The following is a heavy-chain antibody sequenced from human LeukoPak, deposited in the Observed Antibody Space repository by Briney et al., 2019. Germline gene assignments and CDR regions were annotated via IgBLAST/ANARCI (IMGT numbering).Heavy chain of an antibody. CDR3: ARAVHSSSALDS. D-gene: IGHD6-13*01. CDR2: IYHSGST. J-gene: IGHJ4*02. V-gene: IGHV4-4*02. CDR1: GGSISSSNW. Sequence: SGTLSLTCAVSGGSISSSNWWSWVRQPPGKGLEWIGEIYHSGSTNYNPSLKSRVTISVDTSKNQFSLKLTSVTAADTAVYYCARAVHSSSALDSWGQGTLVTVSS.